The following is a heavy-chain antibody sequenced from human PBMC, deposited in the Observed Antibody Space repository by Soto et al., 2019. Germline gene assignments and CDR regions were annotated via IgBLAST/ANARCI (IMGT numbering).Heavy chain of an antibody. CDR3: ARKMVRGVMAPYYYGMDV. CDR2: ISGSGGST. D-gene: IGHD3-10*01. V-gene: IGHV3-23*01. CDR1: GFTFSSYA. Sequence: GGSLRLSCAASGFTFSSYAMSWVRQAPGKGLEWVSAISGSGGSTYYADSVKGRFTISRDNSKNTLYLQMNSLRSEDTAVYYCARKMVRGVMAPYYYGMDVWGQGTTVTVSS. J-gene: IGHJ6*02.